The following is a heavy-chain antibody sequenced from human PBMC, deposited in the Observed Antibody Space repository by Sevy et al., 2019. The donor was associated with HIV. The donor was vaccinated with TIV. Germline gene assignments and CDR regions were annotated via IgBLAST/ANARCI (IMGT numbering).Heavy chain of an antibody. CDR2: INHSGST. J-gene: IGHJ3*02. V-gene: IGHV4-34*01. Sequence: SETLSLTCAVYGGSLSGYYWSWIRQPPGKGLEWVGEINHSGSTNYNPSLKSRDTISVDTSNNQFSLKLSSVTAADTAVYYCARHCSSSSCSHAFDIWGQRTMVTVSS. D-gene: IGHD2-2*01. CDR1: GGSLSGYY. CDR3: ARHCSSSSCSHAFDI.